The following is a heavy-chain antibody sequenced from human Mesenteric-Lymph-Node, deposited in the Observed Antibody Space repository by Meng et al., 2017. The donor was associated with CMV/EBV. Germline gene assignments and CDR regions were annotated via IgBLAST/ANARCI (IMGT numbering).Heavy chain of an antibody. D-gene: IGHD6-19*01. V-gene: IGHV3-11*01. Sequence: YDRSCSSQDTGKGLKWVSCINGSVTTIYYAASGKGRFTISRDNARNSLYLQMNSLRAEDTAVYYCARDYGSGWIDYWGQGTLVTVSS. J-gene: IGHJ4*02. CDR3: ARDYGSGWIDY. CDR2: INGSVTTI. CDR1: YD.